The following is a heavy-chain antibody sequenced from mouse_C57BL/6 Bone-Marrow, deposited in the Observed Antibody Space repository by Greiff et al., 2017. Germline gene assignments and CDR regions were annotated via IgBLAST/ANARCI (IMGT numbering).Heavy chain of an antibody. V-gene: IGHV5-16*01. D-gene: IGHD2-4*01. CDR1: GFTFSDYY. CDR3: ARGGGYYDYGYAMDY. J-gene: IGHJ4*01. CDR2: INYDGSST. Sequence: EVKVIESEGGLVQPGSSMKLSCTASGFTFSDYYMAWVRQVPEKGLEWVANINYDGSSTYYLDSLKSRFIISRDNAKNILYLQMSSLKSEDTATYYCARGGGYYDYGYAMDYWGQGTSVTVSS.